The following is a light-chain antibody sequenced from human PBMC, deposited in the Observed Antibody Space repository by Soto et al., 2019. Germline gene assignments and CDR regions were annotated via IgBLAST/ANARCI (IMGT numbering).Light chain of an antibody. CDR3: QQYNNWPFT. CDR1: QSISSN. V-gene: IGKV3-15*01. CDR2: GAS. J-gene: IGKJ3*01. Sequence: ERVMTQSPATLSVSPGERATLSCRASQSISSNLAWYQQKPGQAPRLLIYGASTRATGIPARFSGSGSGTEFTLTISSLQSEDFAVYYCQQYNNWPFTFGPATKVDIK.